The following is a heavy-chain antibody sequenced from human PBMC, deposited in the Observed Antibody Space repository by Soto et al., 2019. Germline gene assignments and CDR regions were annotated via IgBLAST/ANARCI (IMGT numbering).Heavy chain of an antibody. D-gene: IGHD6-13*01. J-gene: IGHJ4*02. V-gene: IGHV1-2*04. CDR2: INPNSGGT. Sequence: ASLKVSCKASGYTFTGYYMHWVRQAPGQGLEWMGWINPNSGGTNYAQKFQGWVTMTRDTSISTAYMELSRLRSDDTAVYYCARPAGPIAAAGSFWYDYWGQGTLVTVSS. CDR3: ARPAGPIAAAGSFWYDY. CDR1: GYTFTGYY.